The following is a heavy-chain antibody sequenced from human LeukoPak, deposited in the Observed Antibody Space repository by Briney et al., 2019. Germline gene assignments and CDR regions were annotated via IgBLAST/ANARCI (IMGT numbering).Heavy chain of an antibody. CDR2: ISSSGSTI. CDR1: GFTFSSYE. V-gene: IGHV3-48*03. CDR3: ASSAAGIYGY. Sequence: GGSLRLSCAASGFTFSSYEMNWVRQAPGKGLEWVSYISSSGSTIYYADSVKGRFTISRDNANNSLYLQMNSLRAEDTAVYYCASSAAGIYGYWGQGTLVTVFS. J-gene: IGHJ4*02. D-gene: IGHD6-13*01.